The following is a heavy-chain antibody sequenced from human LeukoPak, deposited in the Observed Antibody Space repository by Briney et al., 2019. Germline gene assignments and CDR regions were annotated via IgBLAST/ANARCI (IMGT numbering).Heavy chain of an antibody. V-gene: IGHV4-61*01. CDR1: GGSVSSGSYY. Sequence: SETLSLTCTVSGGSVSSGSYYWSWIRQPPGKGLEWIGYIYYSGSTNYNPSLKSRVTISVDTSKNQFSLKLSSVTAADTAVYYCARVGDYYGSGSYYNFDYWGQGTLVTVSS. J-gene: IGHJ4*02. D-gene: IGHD3-10*01. CDR2: IYYSGST. CDR3: ARVGDYYGSGSYYNFDY.